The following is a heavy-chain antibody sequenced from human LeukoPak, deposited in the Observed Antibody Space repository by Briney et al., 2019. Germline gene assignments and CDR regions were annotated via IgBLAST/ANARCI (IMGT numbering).Heavy chain of an antibody. CDR1: GFTFSSYG. CDR2: ISYDGSNK. CDR3: AKAGGYYYDSSGAYFDY. V-gene: IGHV3-30*18. D-gene: IGHD3-22*01. J-gene: IGHJ4*02. Sequence: PGGSLRLSCAASGFTFSSYGMHWVRQAPGKGLEWVAVISYDGSNKYYADSVKGRFTISRDNSKNTLYLQMNSLRAEDTAVYYCAKAGGYYYDSSGAYFDYWGQGTLVTVSS.